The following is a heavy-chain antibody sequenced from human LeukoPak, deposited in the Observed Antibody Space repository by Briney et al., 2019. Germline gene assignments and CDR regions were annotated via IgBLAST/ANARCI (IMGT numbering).Heavy chain of an antibody. V-gene: IGHV3-48*02. Sequence: GGSLRLSCAASGFTFSSYSMNWVHQAPGKGLEWVSYISSSSSTIYYADSVKGRFTISRDNAKNSLFLQMNSLRDEDTAVYYCARAGLTTYPPNFDYWGQGTLVTVSS. CDR2: ISSSSSTI. CDR3: ARAGLTTYPPNFDY. CDR1: GFTFSSYS. D-gene: IGHD1-1*01. J-gene: IGHJ4*02.